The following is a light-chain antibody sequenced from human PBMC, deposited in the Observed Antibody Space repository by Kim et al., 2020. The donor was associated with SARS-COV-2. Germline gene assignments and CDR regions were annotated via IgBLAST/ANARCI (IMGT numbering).Light chain of an antibody. V-gene: IGKV1-33*01. CDR1: QDINSF. CDR2: DAS. J-gene: IGKJ5*01. CDR3: QQHDNLPIT. Sequence: DIQMTQSPASLSASVGDRVTITCQASQDINSFIYWYQQTPGKAPKLLMYDASNLETGVPSRFSGSGSGTHFTFTISSLQPEDIATYYCQQHDNLPITFGQGTRLEIK.